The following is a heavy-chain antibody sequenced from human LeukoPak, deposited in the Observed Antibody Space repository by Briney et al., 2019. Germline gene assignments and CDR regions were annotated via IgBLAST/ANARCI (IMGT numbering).Heavy chain of an antibody. CDR3: ARDVVGMGGYGAYVGLPLDY. D-gene: IGHD5-12*01. V-gene: IGHV4-34*01. J-gene: IGHJ4*02. CDR2: GSDVGGT. Sequence: PSETLSLTCAVYGASLNGHYWSWIRQPPGKGLEWIGEGSDVGGTKYNPSLKSRVTISADTSKNQFSLKLSSVTAADTAVYYCARDVVGMGGYGAYVGLPLDYWDQGTLVTVSS. CDR1: GASLNGHY.